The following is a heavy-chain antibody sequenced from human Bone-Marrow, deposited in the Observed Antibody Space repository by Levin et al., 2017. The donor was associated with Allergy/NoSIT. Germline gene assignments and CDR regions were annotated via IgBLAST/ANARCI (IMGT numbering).Heavy chain of an antibody. CDR2: IYYSGST. CDR3: ARESPETYYDFWSGYVYYMDV. D-gene: IGHD3-3*01. J-gene: IGHJ6*03. Sequence: ESLKISCTVSGGSISSYYWSWIRQPPGKGLEWIGYIYYSGSTNYNPSLKSRVTISVDTSKNQFSLKLSSVTAADTAVYYCARESPETYYDFWSGYVYYMDVWGKGTTVTVSS. CDR1: GGSISSYY. V-gene: IGHV4-59*01.